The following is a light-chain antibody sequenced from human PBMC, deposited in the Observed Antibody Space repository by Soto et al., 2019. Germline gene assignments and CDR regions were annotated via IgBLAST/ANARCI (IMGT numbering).Light chain of an antibody. CDR2: GAS. V-gene: IGKV3-15*01. J-gene: IGKJ2*01. CDR1: QSVSNH. CDR3: QQYNNWPPRT. Sequence: EIVMTQSPVTLSVSPGERATLSCRASQSVSNHLAWYQQKPGQAPRLLIYGASTRAIGIPARFSGSGSGTELTLTISSLQSEDFAVYYCQQYNNWPPRTFGQGTKLEIK.